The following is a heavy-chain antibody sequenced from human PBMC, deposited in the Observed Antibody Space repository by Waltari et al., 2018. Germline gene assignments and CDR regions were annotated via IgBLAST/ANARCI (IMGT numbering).Heavy chain of an antibody. D-gene: IGHD5-18*01. J-gene: IGHJ4*02. CDR3: ARGITKGGYGAVDY. CDR1: GASISSGTYY. CDR2: IHISGST. V-gene: IGHV4-61*02. Sequence: QVHLQESGPGLVRPSQTLSLTCNVSGASISSGTYYWNWIRQPAGKGPEWIGRIHISGSTNDSPSLKSRVTISVDTSNNQCSLKLTSVTAADTAVYYCARGITKGGYGAVDYWGQGRLVTVSS.